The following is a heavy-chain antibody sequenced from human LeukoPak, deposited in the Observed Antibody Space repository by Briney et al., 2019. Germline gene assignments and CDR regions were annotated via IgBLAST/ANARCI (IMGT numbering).Heavy chain of an antibody. Sequence: GESLKISCKGSGYRFSDYWIGWVRQMPGKGLEWMGVIYPSDSHNKYSPSFQGQVTISADKSINTAHLQWSSLKVSDTAMYYCARHGTPAAAGSVFDIWGQGTMVTVSS. CDR1: GYRFSDYW. J-gene: IGHJ3*02. CDR3: ARHGTPAAAGSVFDI. CDR2: IYPSDSHN. V-gene: IGHV5-51*01. D-gene: IGHD6-13*01.